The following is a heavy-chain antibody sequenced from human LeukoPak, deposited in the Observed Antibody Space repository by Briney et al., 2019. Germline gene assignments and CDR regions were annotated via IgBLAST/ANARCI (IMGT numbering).Heavy chain of an antibody. CDR1: GYTFTSYG. D-gene: IGHD2-15*01. J-gene: IGHJ4*02. Sequence: ASVKVSCKASGYTFTSYGISWVRQAPGQGLEWMGWISAYNGNTNYAQKLQGRVTMTTDTSTSTAYMELRSLRAEDTAAYYCARGREYCGRGSCYPFDRWGQGTLVTVSS. CDR3: ARGREYCGRGSCYPFDR. V-gene: IGHV1-18*01. CDR2: ISAYNGNT.